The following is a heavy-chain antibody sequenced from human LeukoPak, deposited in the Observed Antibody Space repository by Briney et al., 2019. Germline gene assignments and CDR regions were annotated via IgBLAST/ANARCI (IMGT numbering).Heavy chain of an antibody. V-gene: IGHV3-23*01. J-gene: IGHJ6*03. CDR1: GFTFSSYA. CDR3: AKGLYYDFWSGYSDYYMDV. CDR2: ISGSGGST. Sequence: GGSLRLSCAASGFTFSSYAMSWVRQAPGKGLEGVSAISGSGGSTYYADSVKGRFTISRDNSKTTLYLQMNSLRAEDTAVYYCAKGLYYDFWSGYSDYYMDVWGKGTTVTVSS. D-gene: IGHD3-3*01.